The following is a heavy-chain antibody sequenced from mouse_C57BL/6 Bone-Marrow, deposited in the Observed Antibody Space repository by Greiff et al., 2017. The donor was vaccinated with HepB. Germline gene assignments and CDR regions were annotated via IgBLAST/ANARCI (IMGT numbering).Heavy chain of an antibody. V-gene: IGHV1-52*01. Sequence: QVHVKQPGAELVRPGSSVKLSCKASGYTFTSYWMHWVKQRPIQGLEWIGNIDPSDSETHYNQKFKDKATLTVDKSSSTAYMQLSSLTSEDSAVYYCARGRDRGFAYWGQGTLVTVSA. CDR2: IDPSDSET. CDR3: ARGRDRGFAY. J-gene: IGHJ3*01. CDR1: GYTFTSYW.